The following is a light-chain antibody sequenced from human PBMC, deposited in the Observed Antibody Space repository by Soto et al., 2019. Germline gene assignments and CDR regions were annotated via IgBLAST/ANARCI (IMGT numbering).Light chain of an antibody. J-gene: IGLJ1*01. CDR3: CSYAGSSTHYV. V-gene: IGLV2-23*01. CDR2: EGS. CDR1: SSDVGSYNL. Sequence: QSVLTQPASVSGSPGQSITISCTGTSSDVGSYNLVSWYQQHPGKAPKLMIYEGSKRPSGVSNRFSGSKSGNTASLTISGLQAEDEADDYCCSYAGSSTHYVFGTGTKVTVL.